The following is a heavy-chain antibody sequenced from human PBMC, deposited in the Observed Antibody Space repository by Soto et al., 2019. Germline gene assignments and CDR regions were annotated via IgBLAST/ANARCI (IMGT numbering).Heavy chain of an antibody. CDR2: ISYDGTNE. D-gene: IGHD6-13*01. J-gene: IGHJ4*02. CDR3: AKRFSGSSSWYYFDY. V-gene: IGHV3-30*18. Sequence: GGSLRLSCAASGFTFSSYGIHWVRQAPGKGLEWVAFISYDGTNEYYADSVKGRFTISRDNSKNTVYLQMNSLRAEDTAVYYCAKRFSGSSSWYYFDYWGQGTLVTVSS. CDR1: GFTFSSYG.